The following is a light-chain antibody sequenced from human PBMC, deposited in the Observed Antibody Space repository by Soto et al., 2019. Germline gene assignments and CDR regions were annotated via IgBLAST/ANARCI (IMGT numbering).Light chain of an antibody. CDR3: QQYENYWT. V-gene: IGKV1-33*01. J-gene: IGKJ1*01. CDR1: QVITNY. CDR2: DIS. Sequence: DIQLTQSASSLSASVGDRVTITCQASQVITNYLNWYQQKPGKAPKLLIYDISTLEIGVPSRFSGSGSGTDFTFTITGLQPDDCATYYCQQYENYWTFGQGTRVEIK.